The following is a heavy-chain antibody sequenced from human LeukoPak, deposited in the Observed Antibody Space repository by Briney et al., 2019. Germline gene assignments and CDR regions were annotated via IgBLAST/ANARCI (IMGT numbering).Heavy chain of an antibody. V-gene: IGHV3-53*01. CDR1: GFTVSNTF. CDR2: IYSVGTT. Sequence: GGSLRLSCAASGFTVSNTFMSWVRQAPGKRLEWVPVIYSVGTTYYADSVKGRFTISRDNSKNTLYLQMNSLRAEDTAVYYCARGSGWLDYWGQGTLVTVSS. J-gene: IGHJ4*02. D-gene: IGHD6-19*01. CDR3: ARGSGWLDY.